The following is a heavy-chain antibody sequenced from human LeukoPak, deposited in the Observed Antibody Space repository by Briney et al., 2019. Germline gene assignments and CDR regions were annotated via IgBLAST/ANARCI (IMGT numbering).Heavy chain of an antibody. CDR3: AREWD. CDR1: GFRFSRNW. Sequence: GGPLRLSCAASGFRFSRNWMSWVRQAPGKGLEWVANIKEDGSEKDYVDSVKGRFTISRDNAKNSLYPQMNSLRAEDTAVYYCAREWDWGQGTLVTVSS. CDR2: IKEDGSEK. J-gene: IGHJ4*02. V-gene: IGHV3-7*04. D-gene: IGHD1-26*01.